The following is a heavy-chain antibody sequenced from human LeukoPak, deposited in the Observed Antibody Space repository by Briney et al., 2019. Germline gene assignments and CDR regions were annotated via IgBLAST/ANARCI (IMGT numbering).Heavy chain of an antibody. Sequence: SETLSLTCAVYGGSFSGYYWSWIRQPPGKGLEWIGEINHSGSTNYNPSLKSRVTISVDTSKNQFPLKLSSVTAADTAVYYCARARYCSSTSCYWGPFDPWGQGTLVTVSS. D-gene: IGHD2-2*01. V-gene: IGHV4-34*01. CDR2: INHSGST. CDR1: GGSFSGYY. CDR3: ARARYCSSTSCYWGPFDP. J-gene: IGHJ5*02.